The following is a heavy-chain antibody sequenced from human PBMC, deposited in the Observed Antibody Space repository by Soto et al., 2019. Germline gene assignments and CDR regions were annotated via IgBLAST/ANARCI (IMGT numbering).Heavy chain of an antibody. V-gene: IGHV3-15*07. CDR2: IKSKTDGGTT. J-gene: IGHJ6*02. D-gene: IGHD4-17*01. Sequence: PGGSLRLSCAASGFTFSNAWMNWVRQAPGKGLEWVGRIKSKTDGGTTDYAAPVKGRFTISRDDSKNTLYLQMNSLKTEDTAVYYCMSDLISSSRLRFLAGSYYYGMDVWGQGTTVTVSS. CDR1: GFTFSNAW. CDR3: MSDLISSSRLRFLAGSYYYGMDV.